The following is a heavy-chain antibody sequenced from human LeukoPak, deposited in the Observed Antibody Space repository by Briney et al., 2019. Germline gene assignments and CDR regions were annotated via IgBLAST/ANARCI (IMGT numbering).Heavy chain of an antibody. CDR1: GGSFSGYC. CDR2: INHSGST. J-gene: IGHJ4*02. CDR3: ARGSREFDY. V-gene: IGHV4-34*01. Sequence: SETLSLTRSVYGGSFSGYCGSWIRQSPGKGLEWIGEINHSGSTNYNPSLKSRVTISVDTSKNQFSLKLSSVTAADTAVYYCARGSREFDYWGQGALVTVSS.